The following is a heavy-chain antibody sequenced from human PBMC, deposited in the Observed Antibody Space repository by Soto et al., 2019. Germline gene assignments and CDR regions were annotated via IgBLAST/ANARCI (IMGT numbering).Heavy chain of an antibody. CDR2: INPNGGVT. CDR3: ARESAGATATLYYYYFYMDV. D-gene: IGHD5-12*01. CDR1: GDSFNDYY. J-gene: IGHJ6*03. Sequence: VQLVQSGAEVRKPGASVKVSCKSSGDSFNDYYIHWVRQAPGQGLEWMGWINPNGGVTKYAQKFQGWVTMTRDTSIRTVYMELSRLRSDATAIYYCARESAGATATLYYYYFYMDVWGKLTTVTVSS. V-gene: IGHV1-2*04.